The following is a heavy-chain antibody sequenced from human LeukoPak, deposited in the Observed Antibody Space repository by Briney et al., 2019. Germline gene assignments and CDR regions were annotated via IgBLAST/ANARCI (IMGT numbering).Heavy chain of an antibody. V-gene: IGHV3-9*01. CDR1: GFTFNEYA. J-gene: IGHJ4*02. CDR3: AKDTYYDSSGVGDY. Sequence: GGSLRLSCAASGFTFNEYAMHWVRQAPGKGLEWVSGISWNSGSIGYADSVKGRFTISRDNAKNSLYLQMNSLRAEDTALYYCAKDTYYDSSGVGDYWGQGTLVTVSS. CDR2: ISWNSGSI. D-gene: IGHD3-22*01.